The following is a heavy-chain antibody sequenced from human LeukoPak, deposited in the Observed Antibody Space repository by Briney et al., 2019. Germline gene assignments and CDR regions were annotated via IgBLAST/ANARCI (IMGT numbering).Heavy chain of an antibody. CDR2: ISTSSSYI. Sequence: GGSLRLSCEASGFTFNNNAMNWLRQAPGKGLEWVSSISTSSSYIYYADSVKGRFTISRDNAENSLYLQMHSLRVEDTALYYCARDDNWNDKPFDFWGQGTLVTVSS. CDR3: ARDDNWNDKPFDF. J-gene: IGHJ4*02. D-gene: IGHD1-20*01. V-gene: IGHV3-21*01. CDR1: GFTFNNNA.